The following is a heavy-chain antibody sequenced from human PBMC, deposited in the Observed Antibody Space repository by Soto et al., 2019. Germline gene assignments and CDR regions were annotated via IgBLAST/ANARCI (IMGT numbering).Heavy chain of an antibody. CDR2: ISGSGGST. Sequence: GGSLRLSCAASGFTFSSYAMSWVRQAPGKGPEWVSAISGSGGSTYYADSVKGRFTISRDNSKNTLYLQMNSLRAEDTAVYYCAKYYDSSGYYYVPFDYWGQGTLVTVSS. D-gene: IGHD3-22*01. J-gene: IGHJ4*02. CDR1: GFTFSSYA. CDR3: AKYYDSSGYYYVPFDY. V-gene: IGHV3-23*01.